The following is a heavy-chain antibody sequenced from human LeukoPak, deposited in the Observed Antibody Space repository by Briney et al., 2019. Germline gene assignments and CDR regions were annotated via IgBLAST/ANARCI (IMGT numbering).Heavy chain of an antibody. CDR2: ISPSGGST. V-gene: IGHV1-46*01. CDR1: GYTFTSNY. CDR3: ARDLSPGGSGQPQHY. J-gene: IGHJ4*02. D-gene: IGHD3-10*01. Sequence: GASVKVSCKAFGYTFTSNYMHWVRQAPGQGPEWVGVISPSGGSTTYAQKFQGRVTLTRDMSASADYLELSSLRSEERAVYYCARDLSPGGSGQPQHYWGQGTLVTVSS.